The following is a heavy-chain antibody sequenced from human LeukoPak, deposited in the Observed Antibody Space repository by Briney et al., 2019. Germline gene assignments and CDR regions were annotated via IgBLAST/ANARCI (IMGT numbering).Heavy chain of an antibody. CDR1: GYTFTMYG. CDR2: ISAYNDNT. CDR3: AREDKTSGYDPSFGY. Sequence: ASVKVSCKASGYTFTMYGITWVRQAPGQGLEWMGWISAYNDNTNYAQNLQDRVTMTTDASTSTVYMELRSLGSDDTAVYYCAREDKTSGYDPSFGYWGQGALVTVSS. D-gene: IGHD5-12*01. J-gene: IGHJ4*02. V-gene: IGHV1-18*04.